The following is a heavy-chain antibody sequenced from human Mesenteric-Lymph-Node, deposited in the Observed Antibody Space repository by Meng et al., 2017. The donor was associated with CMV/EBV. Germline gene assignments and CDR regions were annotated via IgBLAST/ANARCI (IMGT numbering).Heavy chain of an antibody. CDR1: GESFSGFY. CDR2: IDDSGST. J-gene: IGHJ4*02. V-gene: IGHV4-34*01. CDR3: ARGRIFGGTYADY. D-gene: IGHD1-26*01. Sequence: SETLSLTCAVYGESFSGFYWTWIRQPPGKGLEWIGEIDDSGSTKYNPSLKSRVPISVDTSKSQFSLDLNSMTAADTAVYYCARGRIFGGTYADYWGPGTQVTVSS.